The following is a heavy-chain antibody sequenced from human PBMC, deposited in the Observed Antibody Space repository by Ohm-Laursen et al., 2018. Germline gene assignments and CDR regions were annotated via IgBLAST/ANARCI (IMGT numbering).Heavy chain of an antibody. CDR1: GFTVSSYE. D-gene: IGHD1-26*01. Sequence: SLRLSCAASGFTVSSYEMGWVRQAPGMGLEWVSHISNSGSAIRYADSVKGRFTISRDDSKNTLYLQINSLRPDDTAVYYCAKDEISGNSRYDPFDIWGQGTMVTVSS. V-gene: IGHV3-48*03. CDR3: AKDEISGNSRYDPFDI. J-gene: IGHJ3*02. CDR2: ISNSGSAI.